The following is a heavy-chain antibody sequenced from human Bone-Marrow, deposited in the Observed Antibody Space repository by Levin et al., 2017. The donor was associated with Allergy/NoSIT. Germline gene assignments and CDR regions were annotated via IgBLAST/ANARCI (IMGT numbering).Heavy chain of an antibody. CDR3: AGDETFNSWHVGWFDS. D-gene: IGHD2/OR15-2a*01. Sequence: LRLSCTVSGDTISNTHHYWSWIRQPAGKGLEWIGRMFAGGAATYKRSLRSRGTISIDTSKDQFSLKLTSVTSADTAVYYCAGDETFNSWHVGWFDSWGQGTLVTVSS. J-gene: IGHJ5*01. CDR2: MFAGGAA. V-gene: IGHV4-61*02. CDR1: GDTISNTHHY.